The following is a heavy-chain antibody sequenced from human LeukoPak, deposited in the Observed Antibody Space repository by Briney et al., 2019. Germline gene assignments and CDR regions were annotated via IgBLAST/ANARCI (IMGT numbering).Heavy chain of an antibody. CDR2: IGQDGTEK. CDR1: RFNFSSHW. D-gene: IGHD2-2*01. Sequence: GGSLRLSCAASRFNFSSHWMSWVRQAPGKGLEWVANIGQDGTEKNYVDSVKGRFTISRDNAKNSLYLQMSSLRAEDTAVYHCARGYCSGTSCFGAFDMWGQGTMVPVSS. V-gene: IGHV3-7*01. CDR3: ARGYCSGTSCFGAFDM. J-gene: IGHJ3*02.